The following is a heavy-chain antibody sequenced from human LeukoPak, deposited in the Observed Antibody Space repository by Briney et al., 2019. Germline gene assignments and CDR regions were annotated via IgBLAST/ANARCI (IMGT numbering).Heavy chain of an antibody. CDR1: GGSISSSSYY. D-gene: IGHD4-17*01. Sequence: PSETLSLTCNVSGGSISSSSYYWAWIRQPPGKGLEWIGNIYYSESTNYNPSLKSRVTISVDTSKNQLSLKLYCARGNTVTVYNWFDPWGQGTLVTVSS. CDR3: FDP. V-gene: IGHV4-39*07. J-gene: IGHJ5*02. CDR2: IYYSEST.